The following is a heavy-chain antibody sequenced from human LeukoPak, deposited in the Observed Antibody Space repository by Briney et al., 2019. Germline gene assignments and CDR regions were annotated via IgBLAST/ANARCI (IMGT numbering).Heavy chain of an antibody. D-gene: IGHD3-3*01. Sequence: PSETLSLTCTVSGYSISSGYYWGWIRQPPGKGLEWIGSIYHSGNTYYNPSLKSRVTISVDTSKNQFSLKLSSVTAADTAVYYCARTTYDFWSGYSYNWFDPWGQGTLVTVSS. CDR3: ARTTYDFWSGYSYNWFDP. J-gene: IGHJ5*02. CDR1: GYSISSGYY. CDR2: IYHSGNT. V-gene: IGHV4-38-2*02.